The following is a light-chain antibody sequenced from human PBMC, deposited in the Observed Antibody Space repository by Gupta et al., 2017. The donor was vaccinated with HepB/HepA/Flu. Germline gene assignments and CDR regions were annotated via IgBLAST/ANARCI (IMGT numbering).Light chain of an antibody. CDR1: QSIGSS. CDR3: QQSYNSPLT. CDR2: AAS. V-gene: IGKV1-39*01. J-gene: IGKJ4*01. Sequence: DIQMTQSPSSLSASVGDRVTIACRASQSIGSSLNWYQHQPGKAPNLLIYAASTLRSGVPSRFSGSGSGIDFTLTVSGRQPEDVATYYCQQSYNSPLTFGGGTKVEIK.